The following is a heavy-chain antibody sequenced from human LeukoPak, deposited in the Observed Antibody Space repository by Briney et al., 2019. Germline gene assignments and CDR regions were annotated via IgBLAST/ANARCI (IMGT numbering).Heavy chain of an antibody. J-gene: IGHJ4*02. CDR1: GVTFTSYA. Sequence: SVKVSCKASGVTFTSYAISWVRQAPGQGLEWMGRIIPIFGTANYTQKFQGRVTITTDESTSTAYMELSSLRSEDTAVYYCARGDDYSNYVLGYWGQGTLVSVSS. CDR3: ARGDDYSNYVLGY. D-gene: IGHD4-11*01. V-gene: IGHV1-69*05. CDR2: IIPIFGTA.